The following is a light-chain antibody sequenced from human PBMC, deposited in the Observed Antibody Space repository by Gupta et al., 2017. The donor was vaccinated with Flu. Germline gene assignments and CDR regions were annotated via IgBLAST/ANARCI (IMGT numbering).Light chain of an antibody. CDR1: SGSVSTAYY. CDR2: STN. Sequence: QAVVTQEPSFSVSPGGTVTLTYGLRSGSVSTAYYPSWYQQTPGQAPRTLIYSTNTRSSGVPDRFSGSVLGNKAAPTITGAQADDESHYYCALYMGSGSWVFGGGTNLTVL. J-gene: IGLJ3*02. V-gene: IGLV8-61*01. CDR3: ALYMGSGSWV.